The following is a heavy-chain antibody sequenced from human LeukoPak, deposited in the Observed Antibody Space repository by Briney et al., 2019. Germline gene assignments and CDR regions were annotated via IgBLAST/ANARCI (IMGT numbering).Heavy chain of an antibody. J-gene: IGHJ4*02. D-gene: IGHD6-19*01. CDR2: ISGSGGST. CDR3: AKAQGLYSSGWYSTY. Sequence: GGSLRLSCAASGFTSSSYAMSWVRQAPGKGLEWVSAISGSGGSTYYADSVKGRFTISRDNSKNTLYLQMNSLRAEDTAVYYCAKAQGLYSSGWYSTYWGQGTLVTVSS. CDR1: GFTSSSYA. V-gene: IGHV3-23*01.